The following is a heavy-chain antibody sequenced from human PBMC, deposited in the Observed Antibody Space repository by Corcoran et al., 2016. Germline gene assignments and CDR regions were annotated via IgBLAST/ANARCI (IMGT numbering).Heavy chain of an antibody. CDR2: INPSGGST. D-gene: IGHD3-9*01. CDR3: ARDLMPISLTYYGMDV. Sequence: QVQLVQSGAEVKKPGASVKVSCKASGYTFTSYYMHWVRQAPGQGLEWMGIINPSGGSTSYAQKFQGRVTMTRDTATSTVYMELSSLRSEDTAVYYCARDLMPISLTYYGMDVWGQGTTVTVSS. CDR1: GYTFTSYY. V-gene: IGHV1-46*01. J-gene: IGHJ6*02.